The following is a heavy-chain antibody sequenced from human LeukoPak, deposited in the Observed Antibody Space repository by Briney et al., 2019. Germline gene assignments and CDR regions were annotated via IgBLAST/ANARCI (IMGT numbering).Heavy chain of an antibody. Sequence: VASVKVSCKASGYTFTSYDINWVRQATGQGLEWMGWMNPNSGNTGYAQKFQGRVTMTRNTSISTAYMELSSLRSEDTAVYYCATGRKWLRKTPYDYWGQGTLVTVSS. J-gene: IGHJ4*02. CDR3: ATGRKWLRKTPYDY. V-gene: IGHV1-8*01. CDR1: GYTFTSYD. D-gene: IGHD5-12*01. CDR2: MNPNSGNT.